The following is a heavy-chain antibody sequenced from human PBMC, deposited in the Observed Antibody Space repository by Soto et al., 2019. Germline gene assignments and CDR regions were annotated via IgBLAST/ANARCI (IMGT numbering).Heavy chain of an antibody. CDR1: GYTFTNYY. CDR2: IYHTDGGT. Sequence: QVQLVQSGAEVKKPGASMKVSCKASGYTFTNYYIYWVRQAPGQGIEWMGWIYHTDGGTNYAQKFQGRVTMTRDTAISTAYMELSRLSSDDTAVYYCASGRDRGSSESSFDYWGQGTLVTVSS. V-gene: IGHV1-2*02. D-gene: IGHD6-6*01. J-gene: IGHJ4*02. CDR3: ASGRDRGSSESSFDY.